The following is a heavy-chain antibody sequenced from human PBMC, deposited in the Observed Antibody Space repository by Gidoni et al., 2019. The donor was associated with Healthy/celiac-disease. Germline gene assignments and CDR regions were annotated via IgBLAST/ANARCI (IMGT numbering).Heavy chain of an antibody. CDR3: AKVYSSTRCHYFDY. Sequence: EVQLLESGGGLVQPGGSLSISCADSGFNFSSYAMSWVRQAPGQGLEWVSAISGSGGSTYYADSVKGRFTISRDNSKNTLYLQMNSLRAEDTAVYYCAKVYSSTRCHYFDYWGQGTLVTVSS. V-gene: IGHV3-23*01. CDR1: GFNFSSYA. J-gene: IGHJ4*02. D-gene: IGHD2-2*01. CDR2: ISGSGGST.